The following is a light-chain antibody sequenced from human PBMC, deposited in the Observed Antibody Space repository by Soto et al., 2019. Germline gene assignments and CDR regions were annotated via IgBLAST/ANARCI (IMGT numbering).Light chain of an antibody. Sequence: EIVLTQSPGTLSLSLGERATLSCRASQSVSTSLAWFQQKRGQAPRLLMYGASRRATGIPDRFSGSGSGTDFTLTISRLEPEDFAVYYCRLYGGSRDTFGQGTKLEIK. J-gene: IGKJ2*01. V-gene: IGKV3-20*01. CDR1: QSVSTS. CDR2: GAS. CDR3: RLYGGSRDT.